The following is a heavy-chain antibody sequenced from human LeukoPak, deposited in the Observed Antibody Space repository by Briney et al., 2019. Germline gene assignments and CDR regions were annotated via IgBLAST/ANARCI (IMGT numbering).Heavy chain of an antibody. J-gene: IGHJ4*02. CDR2: IYSGGST. CDR1: GFTVSSNY. Sequence: GGSLRLSCAASGFTVSSNYMSWVRQAPGKGLEWVSVIYSGGSTYYADSVKGRFTISRDNSKNTLYLQMNSLRAEDTAVYYCARDPGGYSGYDPNHFDYWGQGTLVTVSS. CDR3: ARDPGGYSGYDPNHFDY. V-gene: IGHV3-66*01. D-gene: IGHD5-12*01.